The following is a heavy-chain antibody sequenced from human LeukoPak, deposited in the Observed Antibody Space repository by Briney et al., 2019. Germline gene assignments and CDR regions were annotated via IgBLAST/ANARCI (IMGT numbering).Heavy chain of an antibody. Sequence: GGSLRLSCVASGLTVSNHWMSWVRQAPGKGLEWVANIKQERGQEYYVDSVKGRFTISKDSAKNSLYLQMNSLRAEDTAVYYCASHLNLDYWGQGTLVTVSS. V-gene: IGHV3-7*01. J-gene: IGHJ4*02. CDR2: IKQERGQE. CDR1: GLTVSNHW. CDR3: ASHLNLDY.